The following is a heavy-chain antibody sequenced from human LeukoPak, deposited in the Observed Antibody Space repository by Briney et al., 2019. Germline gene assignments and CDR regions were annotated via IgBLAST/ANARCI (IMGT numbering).Heavy chain of an antibody. D-gene: IGHD4-11*01. V-gene: IGHV3-23*01. CDR3: AKDRYSNYANWFDP. CDR2: ISGSGGST. CDR1: GFTFSSYA. Sequence: GGSLRLSCAASGFTFSSYAMNWVRQAPGKGLEWVSGISGSGGSTYYADSVKGRFTISRDNSKNTLYLQMNSLRAEDTAVYYCAKDRYSNYANWFDPWGQGTLVTVFS. J-gene: IGHJ5*02.